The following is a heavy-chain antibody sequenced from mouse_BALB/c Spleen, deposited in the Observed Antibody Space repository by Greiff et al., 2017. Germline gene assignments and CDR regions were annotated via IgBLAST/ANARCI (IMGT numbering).Heavy chain of an antibody. CDR2: ISDGGSYT. CDR3: ARDGGSWFAY. V-gene: IGHV5-4*02. CDR1: GFTFSDYY. J-gene: IGHJ3*01. Sequence: EVKVEESGGGLVKPGGSLKLSCAASGFTFSDYYMYWVRQTPEKRLEWVATISDGGSYTYYPDSVKGRFTISRDNAKNNLYLQMSSLKSEDTAMYYCARDGGSWFAYWGQGTLVTVSA.